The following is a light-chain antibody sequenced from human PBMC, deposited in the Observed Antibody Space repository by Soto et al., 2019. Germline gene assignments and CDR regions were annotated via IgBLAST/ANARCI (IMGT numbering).Light chain of an antibody. Sequence: QSALAPPASVSGSPGQSITISRTGTSSDVGGYNYVSWYQQHPGKAPKLMIYDVSNRPSGVSNRFSGSKSGNTASLTISGLQAEDEADYYCSSYTSSSTLVFGTGTKVTVL. CDR1: SSDVGGYNY. CDR2: DVS. V-gene: IGLV2-14*01. J-gene: IGLJ1*01. CDR3: SSYTSSSTLV.